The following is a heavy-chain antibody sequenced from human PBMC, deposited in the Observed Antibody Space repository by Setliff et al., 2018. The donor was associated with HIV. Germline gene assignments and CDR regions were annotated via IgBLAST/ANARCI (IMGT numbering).Heavy chain of an antibody. CDR3: AREEGHQWLARNWFDP. D-gene: IGHD6-19*01. CDR2: INAGNGNT. Sequence: ASVKVSCKASGYTFTSYAMHWVRQAPGQRLEWMGWINAGNGNTKYSQKFQGRVTITRDTSASTAYMELSSLRSDDTAVYYCAREEGHQWLARNWFDPWGQGTLVTVSS. V-gene: IGHV1-3*01. CDR1: GYTFTSYA. J-gene: IGHJ5*02.